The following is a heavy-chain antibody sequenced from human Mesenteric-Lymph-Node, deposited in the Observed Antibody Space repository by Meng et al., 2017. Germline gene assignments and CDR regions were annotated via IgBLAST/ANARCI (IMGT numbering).Heavy chain of an antibody. CDR1: GFSFSNYA. CDR3: AKEMGAVGTPYFDY. D-gene: IGHD6-13*01. Sequence: EVQLLESGGGLVQPGGSLRLSCAASGFSFSNYAISWVRQAPGKGLEWVSAFSGSDGGTHYADSVKGRFTISRDSSKNTLYLQMNSLRAKDTAIYYCAKEMGAVGTPYFDYWGQGTLVTVSS. CDR2: FSGSDGGT. V-gene: IGHV3-23*01. J-gene: IGHJ4*02.